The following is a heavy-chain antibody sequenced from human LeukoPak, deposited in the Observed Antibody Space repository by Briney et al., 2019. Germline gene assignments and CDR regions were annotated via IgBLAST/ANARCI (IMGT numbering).Heavy chain of an antibody. Sequence: SETLSLTCTVSGGSMRSYYWSWIRQPPGKGPEWIGYIYYSGGTNYNPSLKSRVTISADTSKNHFSLGLSSVTAADTAVYYCARNQLLSLDAFDIWGQGTMVTVSS. CDR3: ARNQLLSLDAFDI. V-gene: IGHV4-59*08. CDR2: IYYSGGT. D-gene: IGHD2-2*01. CDR1: GGSMRSYY. J-gene: IGHJ3*02.